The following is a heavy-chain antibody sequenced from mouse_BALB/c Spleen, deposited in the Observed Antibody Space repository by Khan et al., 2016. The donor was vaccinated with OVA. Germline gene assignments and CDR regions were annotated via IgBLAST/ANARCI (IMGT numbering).Heavy chain of an antibody. CDR2: ISSDSVTI. D-gene: IGHD1-2*01. CDR1: GFTFSSFG. CDR3: ASSHYWSGFAS. J-gene: IGHJ3*01. Sequence: EVELVESGGGLVQPGGSRTLSCAASGFTFSSFGMHWVRQAPDKGLEWVAYISSDSVTIYYAATVKGRFTISRDIPTNPLFLKILSLMSEDTARYYCASSHYWSGFASWGQGTLVTVSA. V-gene: IGHV5-17*02.